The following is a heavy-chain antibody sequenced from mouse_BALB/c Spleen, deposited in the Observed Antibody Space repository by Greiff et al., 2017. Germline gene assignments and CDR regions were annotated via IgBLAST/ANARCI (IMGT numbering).Heavy chain of an antibody. CDR1: GFSLTSYG. V-gene: IGHV2-2*02. D-gene: IGHD1-1*01. CDR3: ARNAVPYAMDY. Sequence: QVQLQQSGPGLVQPSQSLSITCTVSGFSLTSYGVHWVRQSPGKGLEWLGVIWSGGSTDYNAAFISRLSISKDNSKSQVFFKMNSLQANDTAIYYCARNAVPYAMDYWGQGTSVTVSS. J-gene: IGHJ4*01. CDR2: IWSGGST.